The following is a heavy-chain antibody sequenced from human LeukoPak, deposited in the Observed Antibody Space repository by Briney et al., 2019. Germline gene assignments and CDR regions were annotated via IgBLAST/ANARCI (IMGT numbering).Heavy chain of an antibody. CDR2: ISGSGGST. CDR1: GFTFSSYA. Sequence: GGSLRLSCAASGFTFSSYAMSWVRQAPGKGLEWVSAISGSGGSTYYADSVKGRFTISRDNSKNTLYLQMNSLRAEDTAVYYCAKNWGYYGSGSYYKPPYFDYWGQGTLVTVSS. CDR3: AKNWGYYGSGSYYKPPYFDY. D-gene: IGHD3-10*01. J-gene: IGHJ4*02. V-gene: IGHV3-23*01.